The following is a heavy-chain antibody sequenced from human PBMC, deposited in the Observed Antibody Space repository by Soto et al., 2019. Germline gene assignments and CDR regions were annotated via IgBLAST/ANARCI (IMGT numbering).Heavy chain of an antibody. J-gene: IGHJ5*02. V-gene: IGHV3-23*01. Sequence: PGGSLRLSCAASGFTFSSYAMSWVRQAPGKGLEWVSAISGSGGSTYYADSVKGRFTISRDNSKNTLYLQMNSLRAEDTAVYYCAKAMYSSSWLNWFDPWGQGTLVTVSS. CDR3: AKAMYSSSWLNWFDP. D-gene: IGHD6-13*01. CDR2: ISGSGGST. CDR1: GFTFSSYA.